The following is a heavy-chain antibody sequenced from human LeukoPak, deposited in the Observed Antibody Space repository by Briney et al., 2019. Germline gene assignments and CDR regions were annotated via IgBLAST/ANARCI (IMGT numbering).Heavy chain of an antibody. CDR2: IYSGGST. V-gene: IGHV3-66*02. CDR1: GFTVSSNY. J-gene: IGHJ4*02. D-gene: IGHD2-21*02. Sequence: GSLRLSCAASGFTVSSNYMSWVHQAPGKGLEWVSVIYSGGSTYYADSVKGRFTISRDNSKNTLYLQMNSLRAEDTAVYYCARGRPYCGGDCYLGYWGQGTLVTVSS. CDR3: ARGRPYCGGDCYLGY.